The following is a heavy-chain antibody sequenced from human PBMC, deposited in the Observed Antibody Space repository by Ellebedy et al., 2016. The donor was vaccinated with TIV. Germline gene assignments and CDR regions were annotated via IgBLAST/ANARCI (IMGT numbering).Heavy chain of an antibody. CDR1: VGSFSGYY. Sequence: MPSETLSLTCAVYVGSFSGYYWSWIRQPPGKGLEWLGQIFYSGSTNYNPSLKTRVTISGDTSKNQFSLRLSSVTAADTAVYYCARRKITVFGETDAFDIWGQGTVVTVSS. J-gene: IGHJ3*02. CDR2: IFYSGST. D-gene: IGHD3-3*01. CDR3: ARRKITVFGETDAFDI. V-gene: IGHV4-59*01.